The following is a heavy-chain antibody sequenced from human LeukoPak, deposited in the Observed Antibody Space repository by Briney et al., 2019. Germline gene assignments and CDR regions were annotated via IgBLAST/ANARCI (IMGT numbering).Heavy chain of an antibody. CDR1: GFTFSSYA. CDR2: ISYDGSNK. Sequence: GGSLRLSCAASGFTFSSYAMHWVRQAPGKGLEWVAVISYDGSNKYYADSVKGRFTISRDNSKNTLYLQMNSLRAEDTAVYYCARDRENDSSGYYSDYFDYWGQGTLVTVSS. D-gene: IGHD3-22*01. J-gene: IGHJ4*02. CDR3: ARDRENDSSGYYSDYFDY. V-gene: IGHV3-30-3*01.